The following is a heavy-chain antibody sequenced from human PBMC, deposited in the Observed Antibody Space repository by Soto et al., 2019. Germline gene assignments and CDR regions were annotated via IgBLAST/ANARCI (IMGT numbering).Heavy chain of an antibody. D-gene: IGHD6-19*01. Sequence: GGSLRLSCAASGFTFSSYSMNWVRQAPGKGLEWVSSISSSSSYIYYADSVKGRFTISRDNAKNSLYLQMNSLRAEDTAVYYCARDGGHGGWSYPGHYYYYYMDVWGKGTTVTVSS. V-gene: IGHV3-21*01. CDR3: ARDGGHGGWSYPGHYYYYYMDV. CDR2: ISSSSSYI. J-gene: IGHJ6*03. CDR1: GFTFSSYS.